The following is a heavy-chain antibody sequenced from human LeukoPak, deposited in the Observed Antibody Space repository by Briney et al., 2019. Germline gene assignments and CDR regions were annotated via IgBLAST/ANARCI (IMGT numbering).Heavy chain of an antibody. V-gene: IGHV3-7*01. D-gene: IGHD3/OR15-3a*01. Sequence: PGGSLRLSCTASGFTFSSYCMSWVRQAPGKGLEWVSNITQDESEKYYADSVKGRFTISRDNAKNSLYLQMNSLSAEDAAVYYCARETHERKIDFWTDYYYYDYMDVWGKGTTVTVSS. CDR2: ITQDESEK. J-gene: IGHJ6*03. CDR3: ARETHERKIDFWTDYYYYDYMDV. CDR1: GFTFSSYC.